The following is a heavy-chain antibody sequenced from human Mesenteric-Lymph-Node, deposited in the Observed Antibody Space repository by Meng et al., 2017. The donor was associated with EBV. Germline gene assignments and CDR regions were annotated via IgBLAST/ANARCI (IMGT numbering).Heavy chain of an antibody. CDR3: ARGIVATTRNWFDP. Sequence: QVQLQQSGPGLVKPSXALSLTCSISGDSVSSNSAAWNWIRQSPSRGLEWLGRTYYRSKWYNDYAVSVKSRITINPDTSKNQFSLQLNSVTPEDTAVYYCARGIVATTRNWFDPGGQGTLVTVSS. J-gene: IGHJ5*02. V-gene: IGHV6-1*01. D-gene: IGHD5-12*01. CDR2: TYYRSKWYN. CDR1: GDSVSSNSAA.